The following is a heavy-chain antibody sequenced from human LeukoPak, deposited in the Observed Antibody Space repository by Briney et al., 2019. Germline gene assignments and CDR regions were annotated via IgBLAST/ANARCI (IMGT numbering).Heavy chain of an antibody. V-gene: IGHV4-4*02. CDR1: GGSISSSNW. J-gene: IGHJ3*02. CDR2: IYHSGST. CDR3: ARAVYDILTGYPYGAFDI. Sequence: SGTLSLTCAVSGGSISSSNWWSWVRQPPGKGLEWIGEIYHSGSTNYNPSLKSRVTISVDKPKNQFSLKLSSVTAADTAVYYCARAVYDILTGYPYGAFDIWGQGTTVTVSS. D-gene: IGHD3-9*01.